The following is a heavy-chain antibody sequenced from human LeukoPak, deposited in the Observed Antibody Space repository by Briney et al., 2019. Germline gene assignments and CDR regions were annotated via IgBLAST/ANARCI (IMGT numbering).Heavy chain of an antibody. CDR1: GFTFSSYE. CDR2: IISGSTI. Sequence: GGSLRLSCAASGFTFSSYEMNWVRQAPGKGLEWVSYIISGSTIYYADSVKGRFTISRDNAKNSLYLQMNSLRAEDTAIYYCARDRGEGLFGYWGQGTLVTVSS. J-gene: IGHJ4*02. V-gene: IGHV3-48*03. D-gene: IGHD2-21*01. CDR3: ARDRGEGLFGY.